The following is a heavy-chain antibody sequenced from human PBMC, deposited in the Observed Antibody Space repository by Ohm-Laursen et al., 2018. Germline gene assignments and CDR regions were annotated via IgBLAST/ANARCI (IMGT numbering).Heavy chain of an antibody. CDR3: AREDNTGSYVYLAIPFDY. V-gene: IGHV3-7*01. J-gene: IGHJ4*02. CDR2: IKQDGSEK. D-gene: IGHD1-26*01. CDR1: GFTFSNYS. Sequence: SLRLSCAASGFTFSNYSMSWVCQAPGKGLEWVANIKQDGSEKYNVYSAMGRFTISRDNAKNSLYLLMHSLRAEDAAVYYCAREDNTGSYVYLAIPFDYWGQGTLVTVSS.